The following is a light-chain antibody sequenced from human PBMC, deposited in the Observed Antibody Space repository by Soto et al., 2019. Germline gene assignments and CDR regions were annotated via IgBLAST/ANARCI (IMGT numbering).Light chain of an antibody. CDR2: AAS. V-gene: IGKV1-39*01. J-gene: IGKJ4*01. CDR1: QSITTY. Sequence: DIQMTQSPSSLSASVGDRVTITCRASQSITTYLNWYRQKPGRAPKLLLYAASSLQSGVPSRFSGSGSETEFTLSISSLQPEDFATYFCQQIYSAPLTFGGGTKV. CDR3: QQIYSAPLT.